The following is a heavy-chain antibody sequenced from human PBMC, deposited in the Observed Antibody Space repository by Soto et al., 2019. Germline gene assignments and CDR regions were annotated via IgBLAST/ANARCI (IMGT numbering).Heavy chain of an antibody. V-gene: IGHV4-39*01. D-gene: IGHD1-1*01. Sequence: QLQLQESGPGLVKPSETLSLTCTVSVGSISSSSYYWGWIRQPPGKGLEWVGSIYCSGSTSSNPSLESRVTMSVDATKTVDSLKLRSGTAADAAAYSWATNLTAMAGDGPSGWFDAWGQGTLVTVSS. CDR2: IYCSGST. J-gene: IGHJ5*02. CDR3: ATNLTAMAGDGPSGWFDA. CDR1: VGSISSSSYY.